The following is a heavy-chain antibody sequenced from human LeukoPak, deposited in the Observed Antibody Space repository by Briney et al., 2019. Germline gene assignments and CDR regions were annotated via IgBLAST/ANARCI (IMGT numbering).Heavy chain of an antibody. J-gene: IGHJ5*02. Sequence: PGGSLRLYCAASGFTFSRYGMHWVRQAPGKGLEWVAVIWYDGSNKYYADPVKGRFTISRDNSKNTLYLQMNSLRAEDTAVYYCARDHWFDPWGQGTLVTVSS. V-gene: IGHV3-33*01. CDR1: GFTFSRYG. CDR3: ARDHWFDP. CDR2: IWYDGSNK.